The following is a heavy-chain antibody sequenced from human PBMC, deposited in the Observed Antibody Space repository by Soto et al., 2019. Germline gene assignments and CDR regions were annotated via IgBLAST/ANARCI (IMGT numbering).Heavy chain of an antibody. Sequence: SEALSVTCTVSGGSISIYYWTWIRQPPGKGLEWIGYIYYSGSTNYNPSLKSRVTISVDTSKNQFSLKLSSVTAADTALYYCARTGYYARSGYFDYWGQGTLVTVSS. CDR1: GGSISIYY. CDR2: IYYSGST. D-gene: IGHD3-22*01. CDR3: ARTGYYARSGYFDY. J-gene: IGHJ4*02. V-gene: IGHV4-59*01.